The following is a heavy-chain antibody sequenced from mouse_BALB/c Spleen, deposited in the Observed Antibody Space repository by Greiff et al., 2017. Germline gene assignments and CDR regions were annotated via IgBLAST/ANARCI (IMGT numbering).Heavy chain of an antibody. D-gene: IGHD2-4*01. V-gene: IGHV5-6*01. CDR2: ISSGGSFT. CDR1: GFTFSSYG. CDR3: ERQGLRGNYFDY. J-gene: IGHJ2*01. Sequence: EVHLVESGGDLVKPGGSLKLSCAASGFTFSSYGMSWVRQTPDKRLEWVATISSGGSFTYYPDSVKGRFTISRDNAKNTLYLQMSSLKSEDTAMYYWERQGLRGNYFDYWGQGTTLTVSS.